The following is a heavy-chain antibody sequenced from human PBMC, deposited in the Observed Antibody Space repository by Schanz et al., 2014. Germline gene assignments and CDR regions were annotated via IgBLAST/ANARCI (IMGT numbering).Heavy chain of an antibody. V-gene: IGHV1-69*02. CDR3: ARGLGDERWLDLNEAFDI. J-gene: IGHJ3*02. Sequence: QVQLVQSGAEVMKPGSSVKVSCKASGGTFSSYTINWVRQAPGQGLEWMGRIIPILGITNVAQTFQDRVTITADKSTSTAYMELSSLRSEDTAVYYCARGLGDERWLDLNEAFDIWGQGTIXTASS. D-gene: IGHD6-19*01. CDR2: IIPILGIT. CDR1: GGTFSSYT.